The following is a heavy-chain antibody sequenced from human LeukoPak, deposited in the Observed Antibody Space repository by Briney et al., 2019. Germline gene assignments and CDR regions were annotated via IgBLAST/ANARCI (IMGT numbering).Heavy chain of an antibody. V-gene: IGHV1-69*05. J-gene: IGHJ4*02. CDR3: ARGGYCSSTSCVGDY. D-gene: IGHD2-2*01. Sequence: SVKVSCKAAGGTFSSYAISWVRQAPGQGLEWMGGIIPIFGTANYAQKFQGRVTITTDESTSTAYMELSSLRSEDTAVYYCARGGYCSSTSCVGDYWGQGTLVTVSS. CDR2: IIPIFGTA. CDR1: GGTFSSYA.